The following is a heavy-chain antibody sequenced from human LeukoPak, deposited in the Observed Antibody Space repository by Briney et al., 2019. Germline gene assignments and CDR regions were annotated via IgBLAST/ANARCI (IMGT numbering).Heavy chain of an antibody. D-gene: IGHD3-16*02. CDR3: AREAFYDYVWGSYPRLFDS. CDR2: ITSSSSYI. V-gene: IGHV3-21*01. Sequence: GGSLRLSCAASGFTFSRYGMNWVRQAPGKGLEWVSSITSSSSYIYYADSVKGRFTISRDNAKNSLYLQMNSLRAEDTAVYYCAREAFYDYVWGSYPRLFDSWGQGTLVTVSS. J-gene: IGHJ4*02. CDR1: GFTFSRYG.